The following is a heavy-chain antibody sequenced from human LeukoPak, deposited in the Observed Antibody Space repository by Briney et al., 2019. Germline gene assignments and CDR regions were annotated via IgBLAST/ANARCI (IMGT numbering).Heavy chain of an antibody. CDR3: ARGFDSSDWPIQPSNWFDP. V-gene: IGHV4-39*07. D-gene: IGHD6-25*01. CDR1: GGSISSSSYY. Sequence: SETLSLTCTVSGGSISSSSYYWGWIRQPPGKGLEWIGSIYYSGSTYYNPSLKSRVTISVDTSKNQFSLKLSSVTAADTAVYYCARGFDSSDWPIQPSNWFDPWGQGTLVAVSS. CDR2: IYYSGST. J-gene: IGHJ5*02.